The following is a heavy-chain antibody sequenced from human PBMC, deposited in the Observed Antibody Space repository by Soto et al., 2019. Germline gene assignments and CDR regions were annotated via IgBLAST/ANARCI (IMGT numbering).Heavy chain of an antibody. CDR3: ARLELPQIYYYYYGMDV. Sequence: PGESLKISCKGSGYSFTSYWISWVRQMPGKGLEWMGRIDPSDSYTNYSPSFQGHVTISADKSISTAYLQWSSLKASDTDMYYCARLELPQIYYYYYGMDVWGQGTTVTVSS. CDR1: GYSFTSYW. D-gene: IGHD1-7*01. CDR2: IDPSDSYT. J-gene: IGHJ6*02. V-gene: IGHV5-10-1*01.